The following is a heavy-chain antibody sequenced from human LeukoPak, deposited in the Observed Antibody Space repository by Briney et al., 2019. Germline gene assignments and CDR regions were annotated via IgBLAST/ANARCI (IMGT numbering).Heavy chain of an antibody. CDR3: ARDSSGWEYAFDI. CDR1: GFTFSSYE. D-gene: IGHD6-19*01. CDR2: ISSSGSTI. Sequence: GGSLRLSCAASGFTFSSYEMNWVRQAPGKGLEWVSYISSSGSTIYYADSVKGRFTISRDNAKNSLYLQMSSLRAEDTAVYYCARDSSGWEYAFDIWGQGTMVTVSS. V-gene: IGHV3-48*03. J-gene: IGHJ3*02.